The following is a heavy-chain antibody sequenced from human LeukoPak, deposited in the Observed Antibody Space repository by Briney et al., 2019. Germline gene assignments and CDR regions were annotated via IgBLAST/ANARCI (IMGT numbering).Heavy chain of an antibody. J-gene: IGHJ5*02. Sequence: SVKVSCKASGCTFSSYAISWVRQAPGQGLEWMGGIIPIFGTANYAQKFQGRVTITADESTSTAYMELSSLRSEDTAVYYCARGEGPTYGSGSYYRYNWFDPWGQGTLVTVSS. CDR1: GCTFSSYA. D-gene: IGHD3-10*01. CDR2: IIPIFGTA. V-gene: IGHV1-69*01. CDR3: ARGEGPTYGSGSYYRYNWFDP.